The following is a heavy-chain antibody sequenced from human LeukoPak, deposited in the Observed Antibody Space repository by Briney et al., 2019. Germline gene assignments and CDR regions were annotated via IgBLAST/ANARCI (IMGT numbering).Heavy chain of an antibody. CDR3: ARHMGDSSDYYETDFDY. CDR2: IYYSGST. J-gene: IGHJ4*02. CDR1: GGSISSSSYY. Sequence: PSETLSLTCTVSGGSISSSSYYWGWIRQPPGKGLEWIGSIYYSGSTYYNPSLKSRVTISVDTSRNQFSLKVNSVTAVDTAVYYCARHMGDSSDYYETDFDYWGQGTLVTVSS. V-gene: IGHV4-39*01. D-gene: IGHD3-22*01.